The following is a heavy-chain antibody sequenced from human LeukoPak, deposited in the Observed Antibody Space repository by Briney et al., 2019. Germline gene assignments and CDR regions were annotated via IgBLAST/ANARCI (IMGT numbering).Heavy chain of an antibody. V-gene: IGHV3-23*01. CDR3: AKDQIYYGSGTYFDY. J-gene: IGHJ4*02. CDR2: ISGSGGST. Sequence: GGSLRLSCAASGFTFSSYAMSWVRQAPGKGLEWVSAISGSGGSTYYADSVKGRFTISRDNSKNTLYLQMNGLRAEDTAVYYCAKDQIYYGSGTYFDYWGQGTLVTVSS. D-gene: IGHD3-10*01. CDR1: GFTFSSYA.